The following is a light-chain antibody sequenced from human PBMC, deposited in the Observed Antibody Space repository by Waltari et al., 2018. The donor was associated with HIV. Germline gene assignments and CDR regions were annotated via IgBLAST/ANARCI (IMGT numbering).Light chain of an antibody. CDR3: QPYNKWPRT. CDR2: GAS. CDR1: QNINNT. V-gene: IGKV3-15*01. Sequence: EIVLRQSPATLSVSPGERGTLSCRASQNINNTLAWYQLKHGQAPRILISGASTRATGIPARCSGRWSGTDFTLNIGTLQSEDFAVYCCQPYNKWPRTFGRGTKVEIK. J-gene: IGKJ4*02.